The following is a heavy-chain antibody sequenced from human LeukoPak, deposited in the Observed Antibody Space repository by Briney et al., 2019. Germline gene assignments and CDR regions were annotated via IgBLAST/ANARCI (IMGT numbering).Heavy chain of an antibody. Sequence: GGSLRLSCAVSGFTFSSYAMSWVRQAPGKGLEWVGHIKSKTDGGTTDYAAPVKGRLTISRDDSENTLYLQMNGLKIEDTAMYYCISISGWHTGGIDYWGQGTLVTVSS. CDR3: ISISGWHTGGIDY. J-gene: IGHJ4*02. CDR1: GFTFSSYA. V-gene: IGHV3-15*01. CDR2: IKSKTDGGTT. D-gene: IGHD6-19*01.